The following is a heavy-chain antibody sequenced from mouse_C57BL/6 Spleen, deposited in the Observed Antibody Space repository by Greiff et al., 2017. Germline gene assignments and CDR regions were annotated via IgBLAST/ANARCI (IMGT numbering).Heavy chain of an antibody. CDR3: ASYYYGPFAY. CDR1: GFTFSDYG. CDR2: ISSGSSTI. D-gene: IGHD1-1*01. Sequence: EVMLVESGGGLVKPGGSLKLSCAASGFTFSDYGMHWVRQAPEKGLEWVAYISSGSSTIYYADTVKGRFTISRDNAKNTLFLQMTSLRSEDTAMYYCASYYYGPFAYWGQGTLVTVSA. V-gene: IGHV5-17*01. J-gene: IGHJ3*01.